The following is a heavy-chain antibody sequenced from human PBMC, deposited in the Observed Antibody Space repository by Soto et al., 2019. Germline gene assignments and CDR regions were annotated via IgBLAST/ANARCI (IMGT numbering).Heavy chain of an antibody. CDR1: GFMFSSYA. V-gene: IGHV3-23*01. J-gene: IGHJ5*02. Sequence: GGSLRLSCAASGFMFSSYAMSWVRQAPGKGLEWVSATSGSADNSYYADSVKGRFTISRDNSKNTVYLQMDSLRAEDTAVYYCAKDLYASGAYGRFDPWGQGTLVTVSS. D-gene: IGHD3-10*01. CDR2: TSGSADNS. CDR3: AKDLYASGAYGRFDP.